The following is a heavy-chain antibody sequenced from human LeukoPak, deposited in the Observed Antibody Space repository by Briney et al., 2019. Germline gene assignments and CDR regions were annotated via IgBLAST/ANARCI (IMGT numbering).Heavy chain of an antibody. D-gene: IGHD3-16*02. J-gene: IGHJ4*02. CDR2: INHSGST. Sequence: PSETLSLTCTVSGGSISSYYWSWIRQPPGKGLEWIGEINHSGSTNYNPSLKSRVTISVDTSKNQFSLKLSSVTAADTAVYYCARGPPPDYDYVWGSYRLDYWGQGTLVTVSS. V-gene: IGHV4-34*01. CDR1: GGSISSYY. CDR3: ARGPPPDYDYVWGSYRLDY.